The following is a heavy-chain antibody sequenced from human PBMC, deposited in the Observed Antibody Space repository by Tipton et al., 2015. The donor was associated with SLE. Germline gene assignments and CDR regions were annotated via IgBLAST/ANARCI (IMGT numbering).Heavy chain of an antibody. CDR1: GGSFIDYY. CDR3: ARDRGKVFWGYNWFDP. Sequence: TLSLTCAVYGGSFIDYYWTWIRQPPGKGLEWIGYIYYSGSTNYNPSLKSRVTISVDTSKNQFSLKLSSVTAADTAVYYCARDRGKVFWGYNWFDPWGQGTLVTVSS. J-gene: IGHJ5*02. V-gene: IGHV4-59*01. D-gene: IGHD3-10*01. CDR2: IYYSGST.